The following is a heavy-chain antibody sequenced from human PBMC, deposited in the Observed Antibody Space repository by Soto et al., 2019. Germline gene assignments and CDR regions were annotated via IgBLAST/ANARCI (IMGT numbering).Heavy chain of an antibody. CDR1: GFTFSGSA. CDR2: IRSKANSYAT. V-gene: IGHV3-73*01. D-gene: IGHD6-13*01. J-gene: IGHJ6*02. CDR3: TPFVGGSWVDNYYGMDV. Sequence: GGSLRLSCAASGFTFSGSAMHWVRQASGKGLEWVGRIRSKANSYATAYAASVKGRFTISRDDSKNTAYLQMNSLKTEDTAVYYCTPFVGGSWVDNYYGMDVWGQGTTVTVS.